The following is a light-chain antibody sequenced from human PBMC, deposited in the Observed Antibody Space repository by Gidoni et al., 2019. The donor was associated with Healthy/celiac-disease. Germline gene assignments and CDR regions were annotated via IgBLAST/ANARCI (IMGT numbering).Light chain of an antibody. V-gene: IGLV2-23*01. CDR3: CSYAGSSAVV. J-gene: IGLJ2*01. Sequence: QSALTQPASVSGSPGQSIPISCTGTSSDVGSYNLVSWYQQHPGKAPKLMIYEGSKRPSGVSNRFSGSKSGNTASLTISGLQAEDEADYYCCSYAGSSAVVFGGGTKLTGL. CDR2: EGS. CDR1: SSDVGSYNL.